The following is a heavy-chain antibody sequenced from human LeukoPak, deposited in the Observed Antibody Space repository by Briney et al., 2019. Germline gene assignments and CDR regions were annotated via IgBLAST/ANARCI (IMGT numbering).Heavy chain of an antibody. D-gene: IGHD6-19*01. V-gene: IGHV3-48*03. CDR3: ATDGRSSGWYGFDY. CDR2: ISSSGSTI. J-gene: IGHJ4*02. CDR1: GFTFSSYE. Sequence: GGSLRLSCAASGFTFSSYEMNWVRQAPGKGLEWVSYISSSGSTIYYADSVKGRFTISRDNAKNSLYLQMNSLRAEDTAVYYCATDGRSSGWYGFDYWGLGTLVTVSS.